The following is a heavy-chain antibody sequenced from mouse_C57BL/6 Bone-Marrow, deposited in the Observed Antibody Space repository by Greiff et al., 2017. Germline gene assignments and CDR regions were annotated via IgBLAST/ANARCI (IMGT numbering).Heavy chain of an antibody. V-gene: IGHV10-3*01. J-gene: IGHJ3*01. D-gene: IGHD2-3*01. CDR3: VRTRWLTFAY. Sequence: EVHLVESGGGLVQPKGSLKLSCAASGFTFNTYAMHWVRQAPGKGLEWVARLRSKSSNYATYYADSVKDRFTISRDDSQSMLYLQMNNLKTEDTAMYYCVRTRWLTFAYWGQGALVTVSA. CDR1: GFTFNTYA. CDR2: LRSKSSNYAT.